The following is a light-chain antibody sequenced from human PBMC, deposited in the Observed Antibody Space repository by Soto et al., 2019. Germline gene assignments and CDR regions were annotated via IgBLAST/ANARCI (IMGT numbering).Light chain of an antibody. CDR2: DAS. V-gene: IGKV1D-13*01. Sequence: AIQLTQSPSSLSASVGDRVTITCRASQGISSALAWYQQKPGKAPKLLIYDASSLESGVPSRFSGSGSGTDFTLTISSLQPADFATYYCQQFNNYTGTFGQGTKVEIK. J-gene: IGKJ1*01. CDR3: QQFNNYTGT. CDR1: QGISSA.